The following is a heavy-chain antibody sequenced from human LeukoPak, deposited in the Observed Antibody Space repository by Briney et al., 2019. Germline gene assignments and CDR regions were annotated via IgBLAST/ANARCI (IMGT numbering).Heavy chain of an antibody. CDR2: TYSSGTT. Sequence: SETLSLTCTVSGASISSYFWSWIRQPAGKGLEWIGRTYSSGTTISNPSLKSRVTMSVDRFKSQFSLKLSSVTAADTAVYYCARGVSASSFDYWGPGTLVSDSS. J-gene: IGHJ4*02. CDR3: ARGVSASSFDY. V-gene: IGHV4-4*07. CDR1: GASISSYF.